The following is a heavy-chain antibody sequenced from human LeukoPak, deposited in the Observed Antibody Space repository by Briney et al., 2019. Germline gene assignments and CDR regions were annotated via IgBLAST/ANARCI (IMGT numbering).Heavy chain of an antibody. V-gene: IGHV4-59*08. D-gene: IGHD6-13*01. J-gene: IGHJ5*02. Sequence: SETLSLTCAVYGGSFSGYYWSWIRQPPGKGLEWIGYIYYSGSTNYNPSLKSRVTISVDTSKNQFSLKLSSVTAADTAVYYCARHLSGSSWYPSGPENWFDPWGQGTLVTVSS. CDR2: IYYSGST. CDR1: GGSFSGYY. CDR3: ARHLSGSSWYPSGPENWFDP.